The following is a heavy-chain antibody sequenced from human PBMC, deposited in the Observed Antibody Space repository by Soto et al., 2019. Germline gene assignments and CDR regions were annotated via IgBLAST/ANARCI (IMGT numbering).Heavy chain of an antibody. D-gene: IGHD5-18*01. Sequence: PSETLSLTCTVSGVSLRSSLYYWVWIRQTPEKGLEFIGSVFHNGEAHYIPSLKSRVAMSVDTSKNQFSLTLTSVTAADTAFYYCARHSETAMVTGFDQWGQGTLVTVSS. CDR1: GVSLRSSLYY. V-gene: IGHV4-39*01. CDR2: VFHNGEA. CDR3: ARHSETAMVTGFDQ. J-gene: IGHJ4*02.